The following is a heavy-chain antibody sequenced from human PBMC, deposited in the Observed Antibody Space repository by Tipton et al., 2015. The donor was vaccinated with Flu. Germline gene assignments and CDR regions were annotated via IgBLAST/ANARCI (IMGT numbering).Heavy chain of an antibody. CDR1: GGSISSYY. CDR2: IYTSGST. CDR3: ARDPSGSYYVRWFDP. J-gene: IGHJ5*02. D-gene: IGHD1-26*01. Sequence: GLVKPSETLSLTCTVSGGSISSYYWSWIRQPAGKGLEWIGRIYTSGSTYYNPSLKSRVTISVDTSKNQFSLKLSSVTAADTAVYYCARDPSGSYYVRWFDPWGQGTLVTVSS. V-gene: IGHV4-4*07.